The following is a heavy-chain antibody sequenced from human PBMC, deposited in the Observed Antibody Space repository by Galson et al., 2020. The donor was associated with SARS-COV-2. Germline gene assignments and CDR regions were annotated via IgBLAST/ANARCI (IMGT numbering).Heavy chain of an antibody. CDR1: GFTFSGSA. D-gene: IGHD3-10*01. J-gene: IGHJ6*03. CDR2: IRSKANNYAT. Sequence: ASVKVSCAASGFTFSGSAMHWVRQASGKGLEWVGRIRSKANNYATAYGASVKGRFAISRDDSKNTAYLQMNSLKTEDTAVYYCTRDYYGSPSYYYYMDVWGKGTTVTVSS. CDR3: TRDYYGSPSYYYYMDV. V-gene: IGHV3-73*01.